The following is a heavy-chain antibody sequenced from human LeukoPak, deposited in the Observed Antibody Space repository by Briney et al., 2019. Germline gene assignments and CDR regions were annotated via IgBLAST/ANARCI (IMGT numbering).Heavy chain of an antibody. D-gene: IGHD1-26*01. J-gene: IGHJ3*02. V-gene: IGHV3-23*01. CDR3: AKRQDSGSYYAAFDI. CDR2: ISGGGGST. CDR1: GFTFSSYA. Sequence: SGGSLRLSCAASGFTFSSYAMSWVRQAPGKGLEWVSAISGGGGSTYYAASVKGRFSISRDNSKNTLYLQTNSLRAEGTAVYYCAKRQDSGSYYAAFDIWGQGTTVTVSS.